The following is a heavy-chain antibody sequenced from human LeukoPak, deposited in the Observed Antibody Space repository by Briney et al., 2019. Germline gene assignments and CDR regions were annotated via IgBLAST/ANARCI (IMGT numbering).Heavy chain of an antibody. CDR3: AMAVVGATSFDY. V-gene: IGHV3-21*01. CDR1: GFTFSSYS. CDR2: ISSSSSYI. J-gene: IGHJ4*02. Sequence: GGSLRLSCAASGFTFSSYSMNWVRQAPGKGLEWVSSISSSSSYIYYANSVKGRFTISRDNAKNSLYLQMNSLRAEDTAVYYCAMAVVGATSFDYWGQGTLVTVSS. D-gene: IGHD1-26*01.